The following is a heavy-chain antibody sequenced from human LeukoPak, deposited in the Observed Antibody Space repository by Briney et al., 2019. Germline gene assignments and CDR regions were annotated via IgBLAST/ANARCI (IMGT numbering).Heavy chain of an antibody. Sequence: PGGSLRLSCAASGVTVSSNYMSWVRQAPGKGLEWVSVIYSGGSTYYADSVKGRFTISRDNSKNTLYLQMNSLRAEDTAVYYCARVFYYWGQGTLVTVSS. CDR3: ARVFYY. CDR1: GVTVSSNY. CDR2: IYSGGST. J-gene: IGHJ4*02. V-gene: IGHV3-53*01.